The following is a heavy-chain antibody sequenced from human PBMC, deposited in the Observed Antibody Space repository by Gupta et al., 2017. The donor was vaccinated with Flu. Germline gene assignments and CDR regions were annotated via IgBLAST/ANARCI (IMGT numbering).Heavy chain of an antibody. CDR1: GFTFSAQN. J-gene: IGHJ4*02. CDR3: VRYHDWALDG. Sequence: EVQLVESGGGLVQPGGSLSLPCAASGFTFSAQNMNWVRQAPGKGLEWVAYISITDDNFYADSVKGLFTISRDNGNNSLYLKINSLRDEDTARYYCVRYHDWALDGWGQGTLVTVSS. V-gene: IGHV3-48*02. D-gene: IGHD3-9*01. CDR2: ISITDDN.